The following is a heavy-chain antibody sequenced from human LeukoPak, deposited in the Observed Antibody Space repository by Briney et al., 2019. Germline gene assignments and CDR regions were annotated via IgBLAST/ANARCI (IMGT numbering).Heavy chain of an antibody. CDR2: ISSGSSYI. D-gene: IGHD3-10*01. Sequence: GGSLRLSCAASGFTFSSYTMNCVRQAPGKGLEGFSSISSGSSYIYYADSVKGRFTISRDNAKNSLYLQMNSLRAEDTAVYYCVRDLLYGSGTYYNVYIYFDYWGQGTLVTVSS. V-gene: IGHV3-21*01. CDR1: GFTFSSYT. CDR3: VRDLLYGSGTYYNVYIYFDY. J-gene: IGHJ4*02.